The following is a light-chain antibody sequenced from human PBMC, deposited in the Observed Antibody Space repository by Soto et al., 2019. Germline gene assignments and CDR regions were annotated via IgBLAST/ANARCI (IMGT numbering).Light chain of an antibody. Sequence: DIQMTQSPSTLSGSVGDRVAITCRASHDIARWLAWYQQQPGKAPRLLIYAASSLQSGVPPRFSGSGSGTEFTLPIINLQAEDASADYCQQVKGFPRTFGRGTKVDIK. CDR2: AAS. CDR3: QQVKGFPRT. CDR1: HDIARW. V-gene: IGKV1-12*01. J-gene: IGKJ4*01.